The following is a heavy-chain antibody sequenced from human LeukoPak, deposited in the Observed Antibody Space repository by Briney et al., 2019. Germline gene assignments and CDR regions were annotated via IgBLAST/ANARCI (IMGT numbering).Heavy chain of an antibody. CDR2: IYTSGST. D-gene: IGHD6-13*01. V-gene: IGHV4-4*07. CDR1: GGSIRIDY. Sequence: SETLSLTCTVSGGSIRIDYWTWIRQPAGKGLEWIGRIYTSGSTNYNPSLKSRVTISVDTSKNQFSLKLSSVTAADTAVYYCARGQYSSSNWSDPWGQGTLVTVSS. CDR3: ARGQYSSSNWSDP. J-gene: IGHJ5*02.